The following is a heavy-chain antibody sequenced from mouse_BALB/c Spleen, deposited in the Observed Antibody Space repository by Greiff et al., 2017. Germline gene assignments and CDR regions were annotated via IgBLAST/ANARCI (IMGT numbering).Heavy chain of an antibody. Sequence: EVHLVESGGGLVQPGGSRKLSCAASGFTFSSVGMHWVRQAPEKGLVWVAYISRGSSTIYYADTVKGRITISRDNPKNTLFLQMTSLRSEDTAMYYCARYTITTATGDAMDYWGQGTSVTVSS. CDR2: ISRGSSTI. J-gene: IGHJ4*01. CDR1: GFTFSSVG. V-gene: IGHV5-17*02. D-gene: IGHD1-2*01. CDR3: ARYTITTATGDAMDY.